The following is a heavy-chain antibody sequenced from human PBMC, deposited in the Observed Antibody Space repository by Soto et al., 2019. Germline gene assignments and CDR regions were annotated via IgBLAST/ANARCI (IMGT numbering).Heavy chain of an antibody. CDR1: GFTFSTSA. V-gene: IGHV1-58*01. CDR2: IVVGSNNT. CDR3: AAGGGNHYYGMDV. D-gene: IGHD3-16*01. J-gene: IGHJ6*02. Sequence: QKQMVQSGPEVKKPGTSVKVSCKASGFTFSTSAVQWVRQARGQRLEWIGWIVVGSNNTKYAQKFQKRVTITRDMSTNTAHMELSSLGSEDTAMYYCAAGGGNHYYGMDVWGQGTTVTVSS.